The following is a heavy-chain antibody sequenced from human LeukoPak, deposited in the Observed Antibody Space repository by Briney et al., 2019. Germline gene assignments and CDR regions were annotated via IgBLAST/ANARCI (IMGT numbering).Heavy chain of an antibody. CDR3: ARPSPQLELEYYYGMDV. CDR1: GFTFSSYG. J-gene: IGHJ6*02. V-gene: IGHV3-33*01. Sequence: PGRSLRLSCAASGFTFSSYGMHWVRQAPDKGLEWVAVIWYDGSNKYYADSVKGRFTISRDNSKNTLYLQMNSLRAGDTAVYYCARPSPQLELEYYYGMDVWGQGTTVTVSS. D-gene: IGHD1-7*01. CDR2: IWYDGSNK.